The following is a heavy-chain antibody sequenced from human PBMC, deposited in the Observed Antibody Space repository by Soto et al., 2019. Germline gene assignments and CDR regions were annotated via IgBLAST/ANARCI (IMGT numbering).Heavy chain of an antibody. CDR1: GFTFSSYE. D-gene: IGHD3-3*01. CDR2: ISSSGSTI. Sequence: QPGGSLRLSCAASGFTFSSYEMNWVRQAPGKGLEWVSYISSSGSTIYYADSVKGRFTISRDNAKNSLYLQMNSLRAEDTAVYYCARDPLRFLEWATSSGGDYWGQGTLVTVSS. CDR3: ARDPLRFLEWATSSGGDY. V-gene: IGHV3-48*03. J-gene: IGHJ4*02.